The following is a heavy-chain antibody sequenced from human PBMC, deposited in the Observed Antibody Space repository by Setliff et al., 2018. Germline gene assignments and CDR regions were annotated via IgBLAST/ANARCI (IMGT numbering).Heavy chain of an antibody. D-gene: IGHD7-27*01. V-gene: IGHV4-39*07. CDR1: GASITTSNSY. CDR3: ARNSLRGINWGFDC. J-gene: IGHJ4*02. Sequence: SETLSLTCTVSGASITTSNSYWSWIRQPPGKGLEWIGKINHSGSTNYNPSLKSRVTISIDTSKNQFSLSLSSVTAADTAVYYCARNSLRGINWGFDCWGQGTLVTVSS. CDR2: INHSGST.